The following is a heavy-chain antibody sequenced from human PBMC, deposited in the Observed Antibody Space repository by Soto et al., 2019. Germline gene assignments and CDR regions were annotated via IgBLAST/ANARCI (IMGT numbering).Heavy chain of an antibody. J-gene: IGHJ3*02. V-gene: IGHV1-18*01. D-gene: IGHD1-7*01. CDR1: GYTFTSYG. Sequence: ASVKVSCKASGYTFTSYGISWVRQAAGQGLEWMGWISAYNGNTNYAQKLQGRVTMTTDTSTSTAYMELRSLRSDDTAVYYCARDSPHNWNYGSAFDIWGQGTMVTVSS. CDR2: ISAYNGNT. CDR3: ARDSPHNWNYGSAFDI.